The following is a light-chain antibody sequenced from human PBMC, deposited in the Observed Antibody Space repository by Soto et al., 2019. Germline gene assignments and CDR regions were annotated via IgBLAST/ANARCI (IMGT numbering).Light chain of an antibody. CDR3: QQYGSSPT. V-gene: IGKV3-20*01. J-gene: IGKJ1*01. CDR2: GAS. Sequence: ILMTQSPATLSVSPGERATLSCRASQSVSSNLAWYQQKPGQAPRLLIYGASSRATGIPDRFSGSGSGTDFTLTISRLEPEDFAVYYCQQYGSSPTFGQGTKVDIK. CDR1: QSVSSN.